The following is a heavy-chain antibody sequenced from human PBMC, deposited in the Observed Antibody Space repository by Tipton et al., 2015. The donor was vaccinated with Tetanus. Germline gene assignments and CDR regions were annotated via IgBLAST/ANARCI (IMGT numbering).Heavy chain of an antibody. Sequence: SLRLSCAASGFTLSSYWMAWVRQVPGKGLEWVANIKEDGSEKFYVDSVKGRFTFSRDNGKNSLYLQMNSLRGEDTAVYYCVRGPHRAAPDAYWGQGALVIVSS. J-gene: IGHJ4*02. CDR3: VRGPHRAAPDAY. CDR2: IKEDGSEK. V-gene: IGHV3-7*01. D-gene: IGHD6-25*01. CDR1: GFTLSSYW.